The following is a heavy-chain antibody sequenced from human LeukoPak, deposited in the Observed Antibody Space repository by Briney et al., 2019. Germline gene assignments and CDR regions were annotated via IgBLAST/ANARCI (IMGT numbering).Heavy chain of an antibody. Sequence: PGGSLRLSCAASGFTVSNKYMTWVRQAPGKGLEWVSLIYSDGRTYYADSVKGRCTISRDNSKNTLYLQMNSLRVEDTAVYYCTRGTTDDYYYYYYMDVWGKGTTVTISS. J-gene: IGHJ6*03. V-gene: IGHV3-53*01. CDR1: GFTVSNKY. D-gene: IGHD1-1*01. CDR3: TRGTTDDYYYYYYMDV. CDR2: IYSDGRT.